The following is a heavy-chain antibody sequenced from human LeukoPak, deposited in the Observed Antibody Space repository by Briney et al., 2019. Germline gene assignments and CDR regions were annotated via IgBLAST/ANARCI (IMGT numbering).Heavy chain of an antibody. CDR1: TGSISTYY. CDR3: AKSIDSNSYWSFYY. D-gene: IGHD3-22*01. J-gene: IGHJ4*02. Sequence: SETLSLTCSVSTGSISTYYWSWVRQPPRKGLVWIGFAYDSSSTNSNPYLRSRVTISTDTSKNQCSLNMSTVTAADTGVYYCAKSIDSNSYWSFYYWGQGTLVTVSS. V-gene: IGHV4-59*12. CDR2: AYDSSST.